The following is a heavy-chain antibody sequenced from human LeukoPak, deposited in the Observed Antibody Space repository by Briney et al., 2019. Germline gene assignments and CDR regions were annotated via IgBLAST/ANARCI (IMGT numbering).Heavy chain of an antibody. CDR2: IKSKTDGGTT. J-gene: IGHJ4*02. Sequence: PGGSLRLSCTASGFTYCNACMRWGRQAPGKGLEWVGRIKSKTDGGTTDYAAPVKGRFTISRDDSKNTLYLQMNSLKTEDTAVYYCNTDIGSWYFRGEDFDYWGQGTLVTVSS. V-gene: IGHV3-15*01. CDR3: NTDIGSWYFRGEDFDY. D-gene: IGHD2-15*01. CDR1: GFTYCNAC.